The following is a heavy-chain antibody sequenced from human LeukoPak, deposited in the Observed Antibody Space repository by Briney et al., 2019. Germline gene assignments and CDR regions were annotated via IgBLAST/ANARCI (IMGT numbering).Heavy chain of an antibody. J-gene: IGHJ4*02. D-gene: IGHD2-2*03. V-gene: IGHV1-18*01. CDR2: ISANNDNT. Sequence: ASVKVSCKASGYTFSSYGISWVRQAPGQGLEWMGWISANNDNTNYAQKLQGRVTMTTDTSTSTAYMELRNLRSDDKAVYYCARAHSGLGIAVIPAAQVDYWGQGTLVTVSS. CDR3: ARAHSGLGIAVIPAAQVDY. CDR1: GYTFSSYG.